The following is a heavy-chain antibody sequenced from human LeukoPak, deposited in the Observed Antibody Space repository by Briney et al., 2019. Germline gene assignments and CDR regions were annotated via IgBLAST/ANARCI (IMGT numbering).Heavy chain of an antibody. V-gene: IGHV3-30*02. CDR3: AKDEKQLSSGSDFDY. CDR1: GFTFSSYG. CDR2: IRYDGSNK. Sequence: GGSLRLSCAASGFTFSSYGMHWVRQAPDKGLEWVAFIRYDGSNKYYADSVKGRFTISRDNSKNTLYLQMNSLRAEDTAVYYCAKDEKQLSSGSDFDYWGQGTLVTVSS. J-gene: IGHJ4*02. D-gene: IGHD6-6*01.